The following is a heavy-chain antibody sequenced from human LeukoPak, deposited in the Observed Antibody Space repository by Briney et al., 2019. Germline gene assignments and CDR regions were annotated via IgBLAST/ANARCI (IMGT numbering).Heavy chain of an antibody. V-gene: IGHV3-23*01. CDR3: AKMGYCGGDCYRYYFHY. Sequence: GGSLRLSCAASGFTFSSYSMNWVRQAPGKGLEWVSAISGSGGSTYYADSVKGRFTISRDNSKNTLYLQMNSLRAEDTAVYYCAKMGYCGGDCYRYYFHYWGQGTLVTVSS. CDR2: ISGSGGST. D-gene: IGHD2-21*02. J-gene: IGHJ4*02. CDR1: GFTFSSYS.